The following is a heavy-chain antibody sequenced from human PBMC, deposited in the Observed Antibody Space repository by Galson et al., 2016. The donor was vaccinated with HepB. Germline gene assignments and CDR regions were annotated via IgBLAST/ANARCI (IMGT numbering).Heavy chain of an antibody. J-gene: IGHJ4*02. CDR2: IYSSGFT. Sequence: SETLSLTCTVSGDSIRGYYWSFIRQPPGKGLEWIGYIYSSGFTYYNPSLKSRGTISVDTSKNQFSLKLTSVAAADTAVYYCARGGGWNFPIDYWGQGTLVIVSS. CDR1: GDSIRGYY. V-gene: IGHV4-59*01. D-gene: IGHD1-7*01. CDR3: ARGGGWNFPIDY.